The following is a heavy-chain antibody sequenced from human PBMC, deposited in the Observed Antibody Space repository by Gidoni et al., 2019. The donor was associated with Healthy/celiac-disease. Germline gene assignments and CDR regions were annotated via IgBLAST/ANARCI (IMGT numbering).Heavy chain of an antibody. Sequence: QVQLVESGGGVVQPGRSLRLSFAASGFPFSSSGMHWVRQAPGKGLEWVAVISYDGSNKYYADSVKGRFTISRDNSKNTLYLQMNSLRAEDTAVYYCAKMGYYDSSGYPGGAFDIWGQGTMVTVSS. CDR2: ISYDGSNK. CDR3: AKMGYYDSSGYPGGAFDI. V-gene: IGHV3-30*18. J-gene: IGHJ3*02. D-gene: IGHD3-22*01. CDR1: GFPFSSSG.